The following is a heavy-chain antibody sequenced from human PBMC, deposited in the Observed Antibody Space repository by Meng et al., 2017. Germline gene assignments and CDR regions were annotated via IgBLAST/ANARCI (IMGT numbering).Heavy chain of an antibody. Sequence: LKISCAASGFTSSDSYMSWIRQAPGKGLEWVSYISSSGSTIYYADSVKGRFTISRDNAKNSLYLQMNSLRAEDTAVYYCARASGHDSSGYYSGGYYYYYYGMDVWGQGTTVTVSS. CDR2: ISSSGSTI. V-gene: IGHV3-11*04. CDR1: GFTSSDSY. CDR3: ARASGHDSSGYYSGGYYYYYYGMDV. D-gene: IGHD3-22*01. J-gene: IGHJ6*02.